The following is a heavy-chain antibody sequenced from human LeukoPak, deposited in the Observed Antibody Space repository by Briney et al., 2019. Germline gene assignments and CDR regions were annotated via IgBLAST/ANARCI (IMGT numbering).Heavy chain of an antibody. D-gene: IGHD2-2*01. Sequence: GASVKVSCKASGYSFTGYYMHWVRQAPGQGLEWMGWIKPNSGGTNYAQKLQGRVTMTRDTSISTAYMELSRLRSDDTAVYYCTRGVSVVVPAAIAYWGQGTLVTVSS. V-gene: IGHV1-2*02. CDR3: TRGVSVVVPAAIAY. CDR1: GYSFTGYY. J-gene: IGHJ4*02. CDR2: IKPNSGGT.